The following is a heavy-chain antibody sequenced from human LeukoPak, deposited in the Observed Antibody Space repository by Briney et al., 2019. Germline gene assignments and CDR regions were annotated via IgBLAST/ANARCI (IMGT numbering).Heavy chain of an antibody. D-gene: IGHD3-3*01. CDR2: MSDIGPNT. CDR1: GFTVSSNY. J-gene: IGHJ3*02. V-gene: IGHV3-53*01. Sequence: GGSLRLSCAASGFTVSSNYMNWVRQAPGKGLEWVSSMSDIGPNTYYADSVKGRFTISRDTSKNTVFLQMNSLRAEDTALYYCARRLSLRFDAFAIWGPGTMVTVSS. CDR3: ARRLSLRFDAFAI.